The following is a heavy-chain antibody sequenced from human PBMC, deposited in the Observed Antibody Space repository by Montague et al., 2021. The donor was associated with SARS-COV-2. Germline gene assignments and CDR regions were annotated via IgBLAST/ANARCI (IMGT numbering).Heavy chain of an antibody. D-gene: IGHD1-7*01. CDR2: IYYSGST. Sequence: SETLSLTCTVSGGSVGSSHYYWAWIRQPPGKGLEWIGTIYYSGSTYYXPSPRSRVTIDVDASTNQFSLKLNSVTAADTAVYFCARGLSNWNYEHWFDTWGQGTLVTVSS. V-gene: IGHV4-39*01. CDR1: GGSVGSSHYY. CDR3: ARGLSNWNYEHWFDT. J-gene: IGHJ5*02.